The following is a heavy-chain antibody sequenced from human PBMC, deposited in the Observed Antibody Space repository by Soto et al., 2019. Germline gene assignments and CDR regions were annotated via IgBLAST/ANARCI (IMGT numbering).Heavy chain of an antibody. V-gene: IGHV3-13*01. CDR3: AREVVDIVATTQRVYYYCMDV. J-gene: IGHJ6*02. D-gene: IGHD5-12*01. CDR2: IGTAGDT. Sequence: GGSLRLSCADSGFAFSSYDIDWVRQATGKGLEWVSAIGTAGDTYYPGSVKGRFTISRENAKNSLYLQMNSLRAEDTAVYYCAREVVDIVATTQRVYYYCMDVWGQGTTVTVS. CDR1: GFAFSSYD.